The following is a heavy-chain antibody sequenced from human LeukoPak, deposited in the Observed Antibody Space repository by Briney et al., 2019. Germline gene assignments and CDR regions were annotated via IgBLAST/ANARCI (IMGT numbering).Heavy chain of an antibody. CDR2: ISYDGSNK. CDR3: ASAHTGYSSGWNDY. CDR1: GFTFSSYA. V-gene: IGHV3-30*04. J-gene: IGHJ4*02. Sequence: GGSLRLSCAASGFTFSSYAMHWVRQAPGKGLEWVAVISYDGSNKYYADSVTGRFTISRDNSKNTLYLQMNSLRAEDTAVYYCASAHTGYSSGWNDYWGQGTLVTVSS. D-gene: IGHD6-19*01.